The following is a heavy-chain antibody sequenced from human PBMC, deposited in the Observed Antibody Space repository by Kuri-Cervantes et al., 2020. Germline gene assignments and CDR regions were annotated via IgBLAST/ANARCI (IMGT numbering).Heavy chain of an antibody. CDR1: GFTFSSFG. D-gene: IGHD3-9*01. CDR3: ASSPAVYYDILTGYDISMYFDY. V-gene: IGHV3-23*01. CDR2: ISGSGGST. Sequence: LSLSGAAPGFTFSSFGMHWVRQAPGKGLEWVSAISGSGGSTNYADSVKGRFTLSRDTSKNTLYLQMNSLRAEDTAVYYCASSPAVYYDILTGYDISMYFDYWGQGTLVTVSS. J-gene: IGHJ4*02.